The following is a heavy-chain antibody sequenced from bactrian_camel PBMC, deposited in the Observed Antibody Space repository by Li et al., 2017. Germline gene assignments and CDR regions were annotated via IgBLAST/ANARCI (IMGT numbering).Heavy chain of an antibody. D-gene: IGHD1*01. V-gene: IGHV3S53*01. CDR1: GSTYSTNC. J-gene: IGHJ4*01. CDR3: AYVLRRYCSDYLRSMQAPDFTE. Sequence: QVQLVESGGGSVQTGGSLRLSCTASGSTYSTNCMGWIRQAPGKEREVVANFEDLESTTYADSVKGRFTISRNNADNTLYLQMNSLKPEDTAVYYCAYVLRRYCSDYLRSMQAPDFTEWGQGTQVTVS. CDR2: FEDLEST.